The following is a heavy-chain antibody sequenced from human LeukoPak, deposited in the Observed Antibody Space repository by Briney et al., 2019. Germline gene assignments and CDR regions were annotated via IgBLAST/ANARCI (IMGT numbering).Heavy chain of an antibody. CDR2: IWSDGGDK. CDR1: GFTFINYV. D-gene: IGHD6-19*01. Sequence: PGGSLRLSCAASGFTFINYVMHWVRQAPGKGLEWVSVIWSDGGDKYYADSVKGRFTISRDNSKNTVYLQMNSLRAEDTAVYYCARPPGIAVAGYDAFDIWGQGTMVTVSS. CDR3: ARPPGIAVAGYDAFDI. V-gene: IGHV3-33*01. J-gene: IGHJ3*02.